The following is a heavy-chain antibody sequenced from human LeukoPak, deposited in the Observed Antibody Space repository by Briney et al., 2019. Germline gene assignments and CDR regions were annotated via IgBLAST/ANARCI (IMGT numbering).Heavy chain of an antibody. V-gene: IGHV3-30-3*01. D-gene: IGHD1-7*01. Sequence: SGKSLRLSCAASGFTFRSYAIHWVRQAPGKGLEWVAFISWDGTIKYYADSVKGRFSISRDNSKNTLSLQMNSLRGEDTAVYYCARNPTATGTTGLYPTYWGQGTLVTVSS. J-gene: IGHJ4*02. CDR2: ISWDGTIK. CDR1: GFTFRSYA. CDR3: ARNPTATGTTGLYPTY.